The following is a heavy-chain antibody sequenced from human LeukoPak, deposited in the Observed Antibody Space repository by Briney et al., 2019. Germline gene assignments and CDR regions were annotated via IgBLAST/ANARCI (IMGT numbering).Heavy chain of an antibody. Sequence: SETLSLTCAVYGGSFSGYYWSWIRQPPGKGLEWIGEINHSGSTNYNPSLKSRVTISVDTSKNQFSLKLSSVTAADTAVYYCARGQGVVPAAYYYYYYCMDVWVKGTTVTVSS. CDR1: GGSFSGYY. D-gene: IGHD2-2*01. CDR3: ARGQGVVPAAYYYYYYCMDV. J-gene: IGHJ6*03. CDR2: INHSGST. V-gene: IGHV4-34*01.